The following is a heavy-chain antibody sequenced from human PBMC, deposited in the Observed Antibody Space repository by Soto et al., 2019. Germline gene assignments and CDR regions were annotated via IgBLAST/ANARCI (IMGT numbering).Heavy chain of an antibody. D-gene: IGHD3-9*01. Sequence: PWGSLRLSCAASGFTFTAFAVHWVRQPPGKGLEWVAVISYDGRQSHYADSVRGRLTLSRDNSKNTVFLQMNSLTTDDTAIYYCAKDRYFDSYYFDYWGQGTRVTVSS. J-gene: IGHJ4*02. CDR2: ISYDGRQS. CDR3: AKDRYFDSYYFDY. CDR1: GFTFTAFA. V-gene: IGHV3-30*04.